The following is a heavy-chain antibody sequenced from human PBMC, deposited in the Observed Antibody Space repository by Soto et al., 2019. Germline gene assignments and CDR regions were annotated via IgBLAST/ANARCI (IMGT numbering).Heavy chain of an antibody. V-gene: IGHV4-34*01. CDR2: INHSGST. CDR3: ARDARYYDFWSGHNGFDP. D-gene: IGHD3-3*01. Sequence: LSITFAACGGSFLGCYCSLIRQHPGKGLEWIGEINHSGSTNYNPSLKSRVTISVDTSKNQFSLKLSSVTAADTAVYYCARDARYYDFWSGHNGFDPWGQGTLVTVSS. J-gene: IGHJ5*02. CDR1: GGSFLGCY.